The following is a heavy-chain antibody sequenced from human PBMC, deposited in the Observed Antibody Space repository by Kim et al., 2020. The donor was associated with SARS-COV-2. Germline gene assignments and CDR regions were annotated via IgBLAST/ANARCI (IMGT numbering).Heavy chain of an antibody. CDR2: ISYDGSNK. CDR1: GFTFSSYG. V-gene: IGHV3-30*18. Sequence: GGSLRLSCAASGFTFSSYGMHWVRQAPGKGLEWVAVISYDGSNKYYADSVKGRFTISRDNSKNTLYLQMNSLRAEDTAVYYCAKERSGIVVVTATFDYWGQGNLVTVSS. CDR3: AKERSGIVVVTATFDY. J-gene: IGHJ4*02. D-gene: IGHD2-21*02.